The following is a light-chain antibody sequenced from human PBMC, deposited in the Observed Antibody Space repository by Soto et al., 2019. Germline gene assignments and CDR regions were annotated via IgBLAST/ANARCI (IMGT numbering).Light chain of an antibody. CDR1: QSISSS. CDR3: QQYSNWRT. Sequence: EIVVTQSPATLSVSPGERATLSCRASQSISSSLAWFQQRPGQAPRLLIYGASTRATGIPARFSGSGSGTEFTLTISSLQSEDFAVYYCQQYSNWRTFGQGTKVDIK. V-gene: IGKV3-15*01. J-gene: IGKJ1*01. CDR2: GAS.